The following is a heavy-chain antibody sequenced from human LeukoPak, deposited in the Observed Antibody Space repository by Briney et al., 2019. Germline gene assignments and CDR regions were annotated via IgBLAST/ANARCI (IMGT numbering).Heavy chain of an antibody. V-gene: IGHV1-8*02. CDR3: ALFLPAATENWFDP. D-gene: IGHD2-2*01. J-gene: IGHJ5*02. Sequence: ASVKVSCKASGYIFTSYGISWVRQATGQGLEWMGWMNPNSGNTGYAQKFQGRVTMTRNTSISTAYMELSSLRSEDTAVYYCALFLPAATENWFDPWGQGTLVTVSS. CDR1: GYIFTSYG. CDR2: MNPNSGNT.